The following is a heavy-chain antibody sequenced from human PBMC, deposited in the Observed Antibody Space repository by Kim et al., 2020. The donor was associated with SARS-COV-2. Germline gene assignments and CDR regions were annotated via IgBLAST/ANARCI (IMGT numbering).Heavy chain of an antibody. V-gene: IGHV3-23*01. CDR3: AKGAGSSWGRFDS. Sequence: GGSLRLSCEASGFTFNKYAMTWVRQAPGKGLEWVSTTTTTGGTTYYGDSVRGRFTISRDNSNNTLYLQMNSLRVDDTAVYFCAKGAGSSWGRFDSWGQGTLVTVSS. CDR2: TTTTGGTT. D-gene: IGHD6-13*01. CDR1: GFTFNKYA. J-gene: IGHJ4*02.